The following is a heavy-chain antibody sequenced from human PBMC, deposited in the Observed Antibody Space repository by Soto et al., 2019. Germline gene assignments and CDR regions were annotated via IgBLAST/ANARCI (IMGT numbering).Heavy chain of an antibody. V-gene: IGHV3-74*01. J-gene: IGHJ5*02. Sequence: EVQLVESGGGLVQPGGSLRLSCVASGFTLSSYWMHWVRQAPGKGLVWVSHINNDGSNTNYADSVKGRFTISRDNAKNTLYLQMNSLRAEDTAVYYCARDVSQVFDPWGQGTLVTVSS. CDR3: ARDVSQVFDP. CDR2: INNDGSNT. CDR1: GFTLSSYW.